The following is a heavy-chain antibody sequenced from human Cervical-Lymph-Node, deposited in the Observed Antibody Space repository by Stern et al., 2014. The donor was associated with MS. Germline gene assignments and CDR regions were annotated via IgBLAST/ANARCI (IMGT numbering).Heavy chain of an antibody. Sequence: EVQLVESGGGLVKPGGSLRLSCAASGFTFTNAWMAWVRQAPGKGLEWVGRIKSKSDGGTTDYTAPVKGRFTISRDDSKNTLYLQMNSLKTEDTAVYYCTTDETMTSVTTVYLYYGMDVWGQGTTVTVSS. CDR1: GFTFTNAW. V-gene: IGHV3-15*01. CDR2: IKSKSDGGTT. J-gene: IGHJ6*02. CDR3: TTDETMTSVTTVYLYYGMDV. D-gene: IGHD4-17*01.